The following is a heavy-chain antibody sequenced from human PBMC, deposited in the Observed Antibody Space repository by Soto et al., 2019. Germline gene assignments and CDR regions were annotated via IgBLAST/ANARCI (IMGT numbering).Heavy chain of an antibody. V-gene: IGHV3-23*01. CDR3: VKANKGYTSTYYHAFDI. Sequence: EVQLLESGGGLVQPEGSLSLSCAASGFTFRTYAMTWVRQAPGKGLDWVSTISGSGGSTYYADSVKGRFTISRDNSKNTLYLQMDSLRVEDTAIYFCVKANKGYTSTYYHAFDIWGRGTVVTVSS. CDR2: ISGSGGST. CDR1: GFTFRTYA. D-gene: IGHD1-26*01. J-gene: IGHJ3*02.